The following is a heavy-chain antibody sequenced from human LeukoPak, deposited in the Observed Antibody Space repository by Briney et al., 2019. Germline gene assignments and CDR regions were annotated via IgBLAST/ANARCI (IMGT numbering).Heavy chain of an antibody. CDR3: AKDIVEKGAFDI. Sequence: GGSLRLSCAASGFTFSTYTMNWVRQAPGKGLEWVSSITSSSSYIYYADSVKGRFTISRDNAKNSLYLQMNSLRAEDTALYYCAKDIVEKGAFDIWGQGTMVTVSS. CDR2: ITSSSSYI. D-gene: IGHD1-26*01. V-gene: IGHV3-21*04. J-gene: IGHJ3*02. CDR1: GFTFSTYT.